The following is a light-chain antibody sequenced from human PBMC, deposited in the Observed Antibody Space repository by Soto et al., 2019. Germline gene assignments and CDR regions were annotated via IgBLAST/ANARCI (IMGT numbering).Light chain of an antibody. J-gene: IGLJ2*01. CDR1: SSDVGDYDY. Sequence: QSVLTQPPSASGSPGQSVTISCTGTSSDVGDYDYVSWYQQHPGKAPKLLIFEVNKRPSGVPNRFSGSKSGNTASLTVSGLQAEDEAHYYCTSYARNDTPFLFGGGTQLTVL. V-gene: IGLV2-8*01. CDR2: EVN. CDR3: TSYARNDTPFL.